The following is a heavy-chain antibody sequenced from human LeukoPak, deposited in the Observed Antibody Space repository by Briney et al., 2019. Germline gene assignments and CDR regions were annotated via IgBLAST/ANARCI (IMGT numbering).Heavy chain of an antibody. CDR2: ISYDGSNR. D-gene: IGHD6-25*01. Sequence: PGRSLRLSCAASGFTFNYYVMHWVRQASGKGLEWVSFISYDGSNRYYADSVKGRFTISRDNSKNTLFLQMNSLRPEDTAVYYCAKDGSIAAAGYFDFWGLGTLVTVSS. CDR3: AKDGSIAAAGYFDF. J-gene: IGHJ4*02. CDR1: GFTFNYYV. V-gene: IGHV3-30*18.